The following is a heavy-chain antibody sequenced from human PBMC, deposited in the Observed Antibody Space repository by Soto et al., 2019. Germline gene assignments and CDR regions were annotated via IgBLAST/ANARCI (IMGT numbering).Heavy chain of an antibody. CDR1: GFTFSSYA. J-gene: IGHJ1*01. Sequence: EVQLLESGGGLVQPGESLKISCAVSGFTFSSYAMSWVRQAPGKGLEWVSGISGTVRVTNYAESVKGRFTISRDNPKNTLSLEMKSLRAEDTAVYYCAKDVHYDIVTGIEYFDHWGQGTLVTVS. CDR2: ISGTVRVT. V-gene: IGHV3-23*01. D-gene: IGHD3-9*01. CDR3: AKDVHYDIVTGIEYFDH.